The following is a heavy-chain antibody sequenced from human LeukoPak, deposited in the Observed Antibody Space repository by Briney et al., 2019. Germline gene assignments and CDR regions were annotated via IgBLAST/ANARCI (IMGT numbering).Heavy chain of an antibody. J-gene: IGHJ5*02. V-gene: IGHV1-8*01. CDR1: GYTLTSYD. D-gene: IGHD3-3*01. CDR3: ARASFYDFWSGYYRTEFDP. Sequence: ASVKVSCKASGYTLTSYDINWVRQATGHGLEWMGWMNPDSGNTGYAQKFQGRVTMTRNPSISTAYMELSSLRSEDTAVYYCARASFYDFWSGYYRTEFDPWGQGTLVTVSS. CDR2: MNPDSGNT.